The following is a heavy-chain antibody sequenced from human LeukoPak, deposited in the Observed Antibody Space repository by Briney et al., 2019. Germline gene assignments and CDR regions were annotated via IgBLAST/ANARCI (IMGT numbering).Heavy chain of an antibody. CDR3: ARDRYSGSYPLDY. Sequence: GGSLRLSCAASGFTVSSNYMSWIRQAPGKGLEWVSYISSSGSTIYYADSVKGRFTIPRDNAKNSLYLQMNSLRAEDTAVYYCARDRYSGSYPLDYWGQGTLVTVSS. CDR1: GFTVSSNY. CDR2: ISSSGSTI. J-gene: IGHJ4*02. V-gene: IGHV3-11*01. D-gene: IGHD1-26*01.